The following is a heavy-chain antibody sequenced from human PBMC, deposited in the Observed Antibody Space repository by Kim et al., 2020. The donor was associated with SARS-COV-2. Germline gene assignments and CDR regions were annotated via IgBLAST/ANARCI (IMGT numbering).Heavy chain of an antibody. D-gene: IGHD2-15*01. CDR2: ISYSGGP. J-gene: IGHJ4*02. V-gene: IGHV4-39*01. Sequence: SETLSLTCTVSGDSISSSYYWGWIRQPPGKGLEWIGSISYSGGPYYNPSLKRRALISVATSTNQFSLKVNSFSAAATPVYYCVTVRTNKVALDYWGQGTL. CDR3: VTVRTNKVALDY. CDR1: GDSISSSYY.